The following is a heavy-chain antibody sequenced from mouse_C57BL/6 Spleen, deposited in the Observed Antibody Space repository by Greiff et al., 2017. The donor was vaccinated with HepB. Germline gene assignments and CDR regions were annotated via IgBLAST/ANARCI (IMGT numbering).Heavy chain of an antibody. CDR2: IYPGSGNT. D-gene: IGHD2-5*01. CDR1: GYTFTDYY. J-gene: IGHJ2*01. Sequence: QVQLKESGAELVRPGASVKLSCKASGYTFTDYYINWVKQRPGQGLEWIARIYPGSGNTYYNEKFKGKATLTAEKSSSTAYMQLSSLTSEDSAVYFCARCPYSNYEYYFDYWGQGTTLTVSS. V-gene: IGHV1-76*01. CDR3: ARCPYSNYEYYFDY.